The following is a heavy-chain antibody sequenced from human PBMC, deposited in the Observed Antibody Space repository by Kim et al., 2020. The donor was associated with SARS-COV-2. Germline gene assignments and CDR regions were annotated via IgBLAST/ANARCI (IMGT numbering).Heavy chain of an antibody. CDR1: GYTFTSYG. D-gene: IGHD6-13*01. CDR2: ISATDGNT. V-gene: IGHV1-18*01. Sequence: ASVKVSCKASGYTFTSYGISWVRQAPGQGLEWMGWISATDGNTHYAQKFQDRVTLTTDTSTSTAYMELRTLRSDDTAVYYCARDRWYSRNWPTGMDVWGQGTTVTVSS. J-gene: IGHJ6*02. CDR3: ARDRWYSRNWPTGMDV.